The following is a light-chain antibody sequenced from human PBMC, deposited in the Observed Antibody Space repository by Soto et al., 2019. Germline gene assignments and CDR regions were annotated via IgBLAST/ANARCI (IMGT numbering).Light chain of an antibody. Sequence: QPVLTQPPSASGTPGQGVTISCSGSSSDIGSNTVNWYQQLPGTAPKLLIYFNNQRPSGVPDRFSGSKSGTSASLAISGLQSEDEAQYYCAAWDDSLNGPVFGGGTKVTV. CDR3: AAWDDSLNGPV. CDR1: SSDIGSNT. J-gene: IGLJ3*02. CDR2: FNN. V-gene: IGLV1-44*01.